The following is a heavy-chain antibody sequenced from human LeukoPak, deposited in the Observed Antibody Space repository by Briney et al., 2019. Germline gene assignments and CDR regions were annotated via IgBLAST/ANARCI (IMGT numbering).Heavy chain of an antibody. Sequence: GGSLRLSCAASGFRFSDAAMTWVRQAPGKGLEWVSLIGSVGHSTYYGDSVKGRFTISRDNSKNTLSLQMNSLRVEDTAIYYCARDIELSILGLGTMVTVSS. CDR2: IGSVGHST. CDR1: GFRFSDAA. J-gene: IGHJ3*02. CDR3: ARDIELSI. V-gene: IGHV3-23*01. D-gene: IGHD5-12*01.